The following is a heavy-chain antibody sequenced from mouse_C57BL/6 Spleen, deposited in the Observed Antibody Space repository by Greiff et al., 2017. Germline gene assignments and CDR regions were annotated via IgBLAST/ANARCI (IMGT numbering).Heavy chain of an antibody. CDR1: GYTFTDYS. Sequence: VQLQQSDAELVKPGASVKISCKVSGYTFTDYSIHWMKQRPEQGLEWIGYIYPRDGSTKYNEKFKGKATVTADKSSSTAYMQLNSLTSEDSAVYFCARGGYGRSYDWYVDVWGTGTTVTVAS. CDR2: IYPRDGST. CDR3: ARGGYGRSYDWYVDV. V-gene: IGHV1-78*01. J-gene: IGHJ1*03. D-gene: IGHD1-1*01.